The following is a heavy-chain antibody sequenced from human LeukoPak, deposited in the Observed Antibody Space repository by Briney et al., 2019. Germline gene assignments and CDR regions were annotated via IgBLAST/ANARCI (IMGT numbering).Heavy chain of an antibody. Sequence: GASVKVSCKASGFRFTSYDFNWVRQASGQGLEWMGWMNPNNGNTGYAQKFQGRVIMTRDTSTSTVYMELSSLRSEDTAVYYCARDVEEWELLDWVLDYWGQGTLVTVSS. CDR1: GFRFTSYD. V-gene: IGHV1-8*01. CDR2: MNPNNGNT. J-gene: IGHJ4*02. CDR3: ARDVEEWELLDWVLDY. D-gene: IGHD1-26*01.